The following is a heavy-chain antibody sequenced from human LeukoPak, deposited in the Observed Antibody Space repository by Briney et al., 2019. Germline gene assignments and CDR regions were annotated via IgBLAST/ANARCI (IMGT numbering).Heavy chain of an antibody. CDR3: ARAGHYYDSSGPEDY. D-gene: IGHD3-22*01. CDR1: GFTFSSHW. V-gene: IGHV3-74*01. CDR2: INSDGSST. J-gene: IGHJ4*02. Sequence: PGGSLRLSCAASGFTFSSHWMHWVRQAPGKGLVWVSRINSDGSSTSYADSVKGRFTISRDNAKNTLYLQMNSLRAEDTAVYYCARAGHYYDSSGPEDYWGQGTLVTVSS.